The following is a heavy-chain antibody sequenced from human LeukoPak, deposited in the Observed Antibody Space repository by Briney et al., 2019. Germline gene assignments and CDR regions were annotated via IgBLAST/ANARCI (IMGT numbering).Heavy chain of an antibody. Sequence: GRSLRLSCAASGFTFDDYAMHWVRQAPGKGLEWVSGISWNIDNIDYADSVRGRFTTSRDNAKNSLCLQMNSLRAEDTAVYYCARDSGIYRTIDYWGQGTLVTVSS. CDR2: ISWNIDNI. D-gene: IGHD1-26*01. CDR1: GFTFDDYA. J-gene: IGHJ4*02. V-gene: IGHV3-9*01. CDR3: ARDSGIYRTIDY.